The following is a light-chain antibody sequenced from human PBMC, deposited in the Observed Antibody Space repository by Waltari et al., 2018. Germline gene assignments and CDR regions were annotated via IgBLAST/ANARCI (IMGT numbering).Light chain of an antibody. J-gene: IGLJ2*01. CDR3: ASWGDGLSGPSVV. V-gene: IGLV1-47*01. CDR2: RND. CDR1: SSNIGTKY. Sequence: QSVLTQPPSASGTPGQRVTISCSGSSSNIGTKYIYWYQQLPGTAPKLLIFRNDQRPSGVPDRFSASKSGTSASLAISGLRSEDEADYYCASWGDGLSGPSVVFGGGTKLTVL.